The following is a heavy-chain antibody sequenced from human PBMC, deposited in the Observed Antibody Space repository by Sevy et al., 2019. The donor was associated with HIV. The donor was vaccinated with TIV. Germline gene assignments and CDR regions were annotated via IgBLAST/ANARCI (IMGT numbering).Heavy chain of an antibody. CDR1: GFTFSSYS. Sequence: GGSLRLSCAASGFTFSSYSMNWVRQAPGKGLEWVSSISSSSSYIYYADSVKGRFTISRDNAKNSLYLQMNSLRAEDTAVNYCARGGGERSSTFDAADAFDIWGQGTMVTVSS. J-gene: IGHJ3*02. D-gene: IGHD3-10*01. CDR2: ISSSSSYI. CDR3: ARGGGERSSTFDAADAFDI. V-gene: IGHV3-21*01.